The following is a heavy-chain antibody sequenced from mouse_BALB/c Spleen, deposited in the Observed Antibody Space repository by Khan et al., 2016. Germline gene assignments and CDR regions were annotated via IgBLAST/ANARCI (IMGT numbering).Heavy chain of an antibody. CDR3: ARGGWSYAMDY. CDR2: ISYSGST. V-gene: IGHV3-2*02. J-gene: IGHJ4*01. CDR1: GYSITSDYA. D-gene: IGHD2-3*01. Sequence: EVQLQESGPGLVKPSQSLSLTCTVTGYSITSDYAWNWIRQFPGNKLEWMGYISYSGSTSYNPSLKSRISITRDTSKNQFFLQLNSVTTEDTATYYCARGGWSYAMDYWGQGTSVPVSS.